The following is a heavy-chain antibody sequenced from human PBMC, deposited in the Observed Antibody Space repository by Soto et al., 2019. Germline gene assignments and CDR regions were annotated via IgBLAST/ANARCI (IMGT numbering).Heavy chain of an antibody. CDR1: GFTFTRYS. Sequence: GGALRLYFSASGFTFTRYSMNWVRQAPGKGLEWVSSISSTTNYIYYGDSMKGRFTISRDNAKNSLYLEMNSLRAEDTAVYYCARESEDLTSNFDYWGQGTLVTVSS. V-gene: IGHV3-21*06. CDR3: ARESEDLTSNFDY. CDR2: ISSTTNYI. J-gene: IGHJ4*02.